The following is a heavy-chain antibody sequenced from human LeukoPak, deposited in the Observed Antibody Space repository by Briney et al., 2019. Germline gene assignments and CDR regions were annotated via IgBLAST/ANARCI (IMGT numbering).Heavy chain of an antibody. V-gene: IGHV4-39*07. D-gene: IGHD2-8*01. CDR2: INHSGST. CDR1: GGSISSGGYY. J-gene: IGHJ4*02. CDR3: ASPAPWGNGYYFDY. Sequence: SQTLSLTCTVSGGSISSGGYYWGWIRQPPGKGLEWIGEINHSGSTNYNPSLKSRVTISVDTSKNQFSLKLSSVTAADTAVYYCASPAPWGNGYYFDYWGQGTLVTVSS.